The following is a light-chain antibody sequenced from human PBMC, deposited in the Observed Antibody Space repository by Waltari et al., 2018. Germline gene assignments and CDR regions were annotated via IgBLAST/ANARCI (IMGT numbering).Light chain of an antibody. CDR2: EVS. V-gene: IGLV2-8*01. Sequence: QSALTQPPSASGSPGQSVTISCTETSSDVGGYNYVSWYQQHPGKAPKLMISEVSKRPSGVPDRFSGSKSGNTASLTVSGLQAEDEADYYCSSYAGSNNPLFGGGTKLTVL. CDR1: SSDVGGYNY. J-gene: IGLJ2*01. CDR3: SSYAGSNNPL.